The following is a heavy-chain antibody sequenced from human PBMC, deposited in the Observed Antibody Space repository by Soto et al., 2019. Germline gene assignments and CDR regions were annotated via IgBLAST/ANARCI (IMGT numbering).Heavy chain of an antibody. Sequence: QVQLPQWGAGLLKPSETLSLTCAVYGGSFSGYYWSRIRQPPGKGLEWIGEINHSGSTNDNPSLKRRVTISVDTSKNQFSLKLSSVTAADTAVYYGARGGKQRGHNWVDPWGQGTLVTVSA. J-gene: IGHJ5*02. V-gene: IGHV4-34*01. CDR1: GGSFSGYY. D-gene: IGHD6-25*01. CDR2: INHSGST. CDR3: ARGGKQRGHNWVDP.